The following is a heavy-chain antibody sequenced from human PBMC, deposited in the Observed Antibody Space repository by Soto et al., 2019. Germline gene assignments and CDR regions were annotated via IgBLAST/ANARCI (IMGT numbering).Heavy chain of an antibody. CDR3: ARDKSGASSGRIYYYYYMDV. J-gene: IGHJ6*03. D-gene: IGHD1-26*01. CDR1: GDSVSSNSAA. Sequence: SQTLSLTCAISGDSVSSNSAAWNWIRQSPSRGLEWLGRTYYRSKWYNDYAVSVKSRITINPDTSKNQFSLQLNSVTPEDTTVYYCARDKSGASSGRIYYYYYMDVWGKGTTVTVSS. CDR2: TYYRSKWYN. V-gene: IGHV6-1*01.